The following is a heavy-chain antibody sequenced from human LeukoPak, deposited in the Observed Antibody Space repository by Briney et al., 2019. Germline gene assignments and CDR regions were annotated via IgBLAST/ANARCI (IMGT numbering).Heavy chain of an antibody. CDR3: SRGSGWSSVY. CDR1: GFTFGDYL. D-gene: IGHD6-19*01. J-gene: IGHJ4*02. V-gene: IGHV3-49*01. CDR2: ISGGTT. Sequence: GGSLRLSCTASGFTFGDYLMSWFRQAPGKGLEWIGFISGGTTEYAASVKGRFTISRDGSTSIAYLQMNSLTTEDTAVYYCSRGSGWSSVYWGQGTLVTVSS.